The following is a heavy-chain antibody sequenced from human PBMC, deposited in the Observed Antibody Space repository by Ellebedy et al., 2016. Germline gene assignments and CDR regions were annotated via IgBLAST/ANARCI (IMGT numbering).Heavy chain of an antibody. CDR3: AREIPKSMYFDS. CDR1: GYTFTDYY. Sequence: ASVKVSXKASGYTFTDYYMHWVRQAPGQGLEWMGIIIPSSGSTNYAQKFRDRVTMTSDTSTSTVYVELSSLTSEDTAVYFCAREIPKSMYFDSWGQGTLVTVSS. V-gene: IGHV1-46*01. CDR2: IIPSSGST. J-gene: IGHJ4*02.